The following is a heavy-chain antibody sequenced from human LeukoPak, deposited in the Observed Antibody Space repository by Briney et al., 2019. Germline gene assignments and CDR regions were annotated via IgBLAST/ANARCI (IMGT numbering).Heavy chain of an antibody. CDR1: GFTFSSYG. CDR2: IWYDGSNK. CDR3: ARGTLGYCSSTSCLTFDY. Sequence: GGSLRLSCAASGFTFSSYGMHWVRQAPGKGLEWVAVIWYDGSNKYYADCVKGRFTISRDNSKSTLYLQMNSLRAEDTAVYYCARGTLGYCSSTSCLTFDYWGQGTLVTVSS. J-gene: IGHJ4*02. D-gene: IGHD2-2*01. V-gene: IGHV3-33*01.